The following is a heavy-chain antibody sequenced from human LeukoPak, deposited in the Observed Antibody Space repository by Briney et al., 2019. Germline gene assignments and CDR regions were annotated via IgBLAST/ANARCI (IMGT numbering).Heavy chain of an antibody. CDR1: GGSGSSES. CDR3: ARTTRSVSYTYGDAYYYYYMDV. J-gene: IGHJ6*03. Sequence: EPLTLTCTVSGGSGSSESWSWIRQPPGQGLEWIGYISYSGSQSHNPSFKSRVTILVEQSQSQFFFMHRYVTGPDTAVYYRARTTRSVSYTYGDAYYYYYMDVWGKGTTVIVS. CDR2: ISYSGSQ. V-gene: IGHV4-59*02. D-gene: IGHD5-18*01.